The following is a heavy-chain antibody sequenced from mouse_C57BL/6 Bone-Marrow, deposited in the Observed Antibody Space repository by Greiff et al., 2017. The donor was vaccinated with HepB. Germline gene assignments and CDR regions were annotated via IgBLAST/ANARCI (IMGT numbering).Heavy chain of an antibody. CDR1: GFTFSDFY. D-gene: IGHD1-1*01. J-gene: IGHJ1*03. CDR2: SRNKANDYTT. CDR3: ARDADYGSNYWYFDV. Sequence: EVKLMDSGGGLVQSGRSLRLSCATSGFTFSDFYMEWVRQAPGKGLEWIAASRNKANDYTTEYSASVKGRFIVSRDTSQSILYLQMNALRAEDTAIYYCARDADYGSNYWYFDVWGTGTTVTVSS. V-gene: IGHV7-1*01.